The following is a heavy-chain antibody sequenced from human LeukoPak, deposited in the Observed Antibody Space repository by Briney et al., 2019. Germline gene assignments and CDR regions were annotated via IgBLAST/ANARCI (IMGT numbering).Heavy chain of an antibody. CDR3: ARDQKGGYGY. Sequence: SETLSLTCAVYGGSFSDYFWSWIRQPPGKGLEWIGEINHSGITNYNPSLKNRVTISVDTSKNQFSLKLSSVTAADTAVYYCARDQKGGYGYWGQGTLVTVSS. V-gene: IGHV4-34*01. CDR2: INHSGIT. J-gene: IGHJ4*02. CDR1: GGSFSDYF. D-gene: IGHD5-18*01.